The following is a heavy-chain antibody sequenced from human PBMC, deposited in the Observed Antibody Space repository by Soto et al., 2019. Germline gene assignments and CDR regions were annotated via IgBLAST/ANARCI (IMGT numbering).Heavy chain of an antibody. CDR2: IYPGDSDT. J-gene: IGHJ5*02. V-gene: IGHV5-51*01. CDR1: GYSFTSYW. D-gene: IGHD2-2*01. Sequence: PGESLKISCKGSGYSFTSYWIGWVRQMPGKGLEWMGIIYPGDSDTRYSPSFQGQVTISADKSISTAYLQWSSLKASDTAMYYCATLYCSSTSCPDYSFDPWGQGTLVTVSS. CDR3: ATLYCSSTSCPDYSFDP.